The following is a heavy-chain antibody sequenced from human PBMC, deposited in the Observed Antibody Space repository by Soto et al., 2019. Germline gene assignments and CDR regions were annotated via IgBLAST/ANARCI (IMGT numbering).Heavy chain of an antibody. CDR2: IIPISGTA. CDR1: GGTFSTSV. V-gene: IGHV1-69*12. CDR3: TRPRYSYGYSFDY. Sequence: QVQLVQSGAEVKMPGSSVKVSCKASGGTFSTSVISWVRQAPGQGLEWMGGIIPISGTANYAQKFQGRVTITADESTSTAYMDLSSLRSEDTAMYYCTRPRYSYGYSFDYWGQGTLVTVSS. D-gene: IGHD5-18*01. J-gene: IGHJ4*02.